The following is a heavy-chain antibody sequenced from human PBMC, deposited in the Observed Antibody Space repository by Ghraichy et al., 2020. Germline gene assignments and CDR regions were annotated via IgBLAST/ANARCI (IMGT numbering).Heavy chain of an antibody. CDR2: ISSSSSYI. CDR3: AREDYDFWSGYSMGYWFDP. D-gene: IGHD3-3*01. J-gene: IGHJ5*02. V-gene: IGHV3-21*01. Sequence: GGSLRLSCAASGFTFSSYSMNWVRQAPGKGLEWVSSISSSSSYIYYADSVKGRFTISRDNAKNSLYLQMNSLRAEDTAVYYCAREDYDFWSGYSMGYWFDPWGQGTLVTVSS. CDR1: GFTFSSYS.